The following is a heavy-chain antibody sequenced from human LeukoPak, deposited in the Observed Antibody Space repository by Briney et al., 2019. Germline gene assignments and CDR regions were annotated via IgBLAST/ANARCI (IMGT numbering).Heavy chain of an antibody. CDR2: IYTSGST. D-gene: IGHD1-1*01. Sequence: SQTLSLTXTVSGGSISSGSYYWSWIRQPAGKGLEWIERIYTSGSTNYNPSLKSRVTISVDTPKNQFSLKLSSVTAADTAVYYCARGGTAKPWWFDPWGQGTLVTVSS. V-gene: IGHV4-61*02. CDR3: ARGGTAKPWWFDP. J-gene: IGHJ5*02. CDR1: GGSISSGSYY.